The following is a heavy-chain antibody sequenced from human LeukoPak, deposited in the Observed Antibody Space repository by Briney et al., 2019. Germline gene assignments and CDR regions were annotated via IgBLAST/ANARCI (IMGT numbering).Heavy chain of an antibody. Sequence: SETLSLTCAVYAGSFSGYYWSWIRQPPGKGLEWIGEINHSGSTNYNPSLKSRVTISVDTSKNQFSLKLSSVTAADTAVYYCARFRMVRGVNGYWGQGTLVTVSS. CDR3: ARFRMVRGVNGY. CDR1: AGSFSGYY. J-gene: IGHJ4*02. CDR2: INHSGST. V-gene: IGHV4-34*01. D-gene: IGHD3-10*01.